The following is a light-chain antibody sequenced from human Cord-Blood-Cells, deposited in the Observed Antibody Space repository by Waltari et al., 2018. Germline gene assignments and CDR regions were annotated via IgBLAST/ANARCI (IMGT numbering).Light chain of an antibody. CDR3: YSAADNNRGV. CDR1: VLAKKY. CDR2: KDS. V-gene: IGLV3-27*01. J-gene: IGLJ1*01. Sequence: SYELTQPSSVSVSPGQTARITCPGDVLAKKYARWFQQKPGQAPVLVIYKDSERPSGIPERFAGSSSGTTVTLTISGAQVEDEADYYCYSAADNNRGVFGTGTKVTVL.